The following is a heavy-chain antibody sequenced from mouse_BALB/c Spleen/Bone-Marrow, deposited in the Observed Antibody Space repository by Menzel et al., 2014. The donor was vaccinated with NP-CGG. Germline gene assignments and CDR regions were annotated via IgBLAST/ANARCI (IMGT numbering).Heavy chain of an antibody. J-gene: IGHJ4*01. D-gene: IGHD1-1*01. CDR1: GHTFSSYW. V-gene: IGHV1-9*01. Sequence: VHLVESGAELMKPGASVKISCKATGHTFSSYWIEWVKQRPGHGLEWIGEILPGRGSTNYNEKFKGKATFTSDTSSNTAYMQLSSLTSEDSAVYYCAGWDTTAMDYWGQGTSVTVSS. CDR2: ILPGRGST. CDR3: AGWDTTAMDY.